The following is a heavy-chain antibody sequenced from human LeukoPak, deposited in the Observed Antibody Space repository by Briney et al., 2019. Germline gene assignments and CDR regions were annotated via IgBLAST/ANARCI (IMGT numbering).Heavy chain of an antibody. CDR3: AREQWLVARRYYFDY. V-gene: IGHV1-2*02. CDR1: GYTFTGYY. D-gene: IGHD6-19*01. Sequence: ASVKVSCKASGYTFTGYYMHWVRQAPGQGLEWMGWINPNSGGTNYAQKFQGRVTMTRDTSISTAYMELSRLRSDDTAVYYCAREQWLVARRYYFDYWGQGTLVTVSS. CDR2: INPNSGGT. J-gene: IGHJ4*02.